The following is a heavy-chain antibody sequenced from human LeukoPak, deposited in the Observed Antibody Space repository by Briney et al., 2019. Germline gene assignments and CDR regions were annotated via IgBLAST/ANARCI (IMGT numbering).Heavy chain of an antibody. CDR3: ARGTTVTTPFDY. CDR1: GGSFSGYY. D-gene: IGHD4-11*01. CDR2: INHSGST. J-gene: IGHJ4*02. V-gene: IGHV4-34*01. Sequence: ETLSLTCAVYGGSFSGYYWSWIRQPPGKGLEWIGEINHSGSTNYNPSLKSRVTISVDKSKNQFSLKLSSVTAADTAVYYCARGTTVTTPFDYWGQGTLVTVSS.